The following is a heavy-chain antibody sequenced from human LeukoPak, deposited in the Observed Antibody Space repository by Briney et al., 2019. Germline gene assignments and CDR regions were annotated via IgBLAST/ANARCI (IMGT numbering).Heavy chain of an antibody. J-gene: IGHJ3*02. CDR1: GFIFSIFD. CDR3: ARKLVGAAGAAFDI. D-gene: IGHD1-26*01. V-gene: IGHV3-48*02. CDR2: ISGGGSTI. Sequence: PGGSLRLSCAASGFIFSIFDMNWVRQAPRKGLEWVSFISGGGSTIYYADSVKGRFTISRDNAKNSLYLQMNSLRDDDTAVYYCARKLVGAAGAAFDIWGQGTMVTVSS.